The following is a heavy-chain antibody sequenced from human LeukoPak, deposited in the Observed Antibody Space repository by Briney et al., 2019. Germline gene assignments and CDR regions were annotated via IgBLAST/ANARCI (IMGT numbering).Heavy chain of an antibody. CDR1: GGSISSGGYY. D-gene: IGHD2-2*01. CDR2: IYHSGST. V-gene: IGHV4-30-2*01. Sequence: SETLSLTCTVSGGSISSGGYYWSWIRQPPGKGLEWIGYIYHSGSTYYNPSLKSRVTISADRSKNQFSLKLSSVTAADTAVYYCARDPSNCSSTSCYPGGVFDPWGQGTLVTVSS. J-gene: IGHJ5*02. CDR3: ARDPSNCSSTSCYPGGVFDP.